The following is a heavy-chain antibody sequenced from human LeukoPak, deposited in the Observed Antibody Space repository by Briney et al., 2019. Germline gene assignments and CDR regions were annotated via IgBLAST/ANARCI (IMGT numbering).Heavy chain of an antibody. CDR3: AKVIKGGDYLGGIDY. J-gene: IGHJ4*02. Sequence: GGSLRLSCAASGFTVSSNYMSWVRQAPGKGLEWVSITNSGCSTHYAVSVKGRFTISRDNSKNTVYLQMNSLRAEDTAIYYCAKVIKGGDYLGGIDYWGQGTLVTVSS. D-gene: IGHD2-21*02. V-gene: IGHV3-53*01. CDR2: TNSGCST. CDR1: GFTVSSNY.